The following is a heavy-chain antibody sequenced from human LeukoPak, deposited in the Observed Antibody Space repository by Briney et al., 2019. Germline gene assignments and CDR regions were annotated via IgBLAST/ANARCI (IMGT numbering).Heavy chain of an antibody. J-gene: IGHJ4*02. D-gene: IGHD6-19*01. CDR3: ARGTLYSSGWSGVDY. Sequence: SETLSLTCAVYGGSFSGYYWSWIRQPPGKGLEWIGEINHSGSTNYNPSLKSRVTISVDTSKNQFSLKLSSVTAADTAVYYCARGTLYSSGWSGVDYWGQGTLVTVSS. CDR2: INHSGST. V-gene: IGHV4-34*01. CDR1: GGSFSGYY.